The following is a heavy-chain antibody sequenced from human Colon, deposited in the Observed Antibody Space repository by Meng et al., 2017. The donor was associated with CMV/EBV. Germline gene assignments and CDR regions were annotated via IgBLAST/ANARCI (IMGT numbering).Heavy chain of an antibody. Sequence: GESLKISCAASGFTFSSYSMNWVRQAPGQGLEWVSSISSSSSYIYYADSVKGRFTISRDNAKNSLYLQMNSLGAEDTSVYYCARVRDSAIDYWGQGTLVTVSS. CDR1: GFTFSSYS. J-gene: IGHJ4*02. CDR3: ARVRDSAIDY. V-gene: IGHV3-21*01. CDR2: ISSSSSYI. D-gene: IGHD2-15*01.